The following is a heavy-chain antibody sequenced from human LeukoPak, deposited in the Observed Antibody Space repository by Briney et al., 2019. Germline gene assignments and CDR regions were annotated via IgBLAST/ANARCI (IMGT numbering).Heavy chain of an antibody. D-gene: IGHD6-19*01. CDR1: GYTFNGYY. J-gene: IGHJ4*02. Sequence: GASVKVSCKASGYTFNGYYIHWVRQAPGQGLGWMGWINPNSGGTNYAQKFQGRVTMARDTSISTAYMELSRLRSDDTAVFYCATSSGWKSNIDYWGQGTLVTVSS. CDR3: ATSSGWKSNIDY. V-gene: IGHV1-2*02. CDR2: INPNSGGT.